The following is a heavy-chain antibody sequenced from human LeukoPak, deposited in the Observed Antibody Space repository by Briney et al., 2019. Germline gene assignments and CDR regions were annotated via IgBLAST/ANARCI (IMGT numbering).Heavy chain of an antibody. V-gene: IGHV4-34*01. D-gene: IGHD3-10*01. CDR1: GGSFSGYY. CDR2: IYHSGST. Sequence: SETLSLTCAVYGGSFSGYYWSWIRQPPGKGLEWIGYIYHSGSTYYNPSLKSRVTISVDRSKNQFSLKLSSVTAADTAVYYCARDFYLVWFGEWRAIGMDVWGQGTTVTVSS. J-gene: IGHJ6*02. CDR3: ARDFYLVWFGEWRAIGMDV.